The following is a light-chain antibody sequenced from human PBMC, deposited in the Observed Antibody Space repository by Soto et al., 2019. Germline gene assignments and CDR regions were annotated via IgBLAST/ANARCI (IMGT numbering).Light chain of an antibody. J-gene: IGKJ1*01. CDR1: QGIRND. Sequence: DILLTQSPSSLSACVGNRITITCRASQGIRNDLGWYQQKPGKAPKLLIYKASSLESGVPSRFSGSGSGTEFTLTISSLQPDDFATYYCQQYNSYPTWTFGQGTKV. V-gene: IGKV1-17*01. CDR3: QQYNSYPTWT. CDR2: KAS.